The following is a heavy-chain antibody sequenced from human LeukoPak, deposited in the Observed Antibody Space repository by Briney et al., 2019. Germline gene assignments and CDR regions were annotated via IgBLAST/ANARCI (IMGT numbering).Heavy chain of an antibody. V-gene: IGHV5-51*01. CDR2: IYPGDSDT. D-gene: IGHD3-3*01. J-gene: IGHJ4*02. CDR1: GYSFTSYW. Sequence: GESLRISCKGSGYSFTSYWIGWVRQMPGKGLEWMGIIYPGDSDTRYSPSFQGQVTISADKSISTAYLQWSSLKASDTAMYYCARRGVYYDFWSGTAACWGQGTLVTVSS. CDR3: ARRGVYYDFWSGTAAC.